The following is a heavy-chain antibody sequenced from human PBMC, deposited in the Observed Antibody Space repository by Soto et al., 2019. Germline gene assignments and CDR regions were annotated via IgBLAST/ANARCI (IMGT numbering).Heavy chain of an antibody. Sequence: SVKVSCKASGGTFSSYTISWVRQAPGQGLEWMGRIIPILGIANYAQKFQGRVTITADKSTSTAYMELSSLRSEDTAVYYCARDSGEFIAAAGSRPFDYWGQGTLVTVSS. CDR3: ARDSGEFIAAAGSRPFDY. D-gene: IGHD6-13*01. CDR1: GGTFSSYT. J-gene: IGHJ4*02. V-gene: IGHV1-69*04. CDR2: IIPILGIA.